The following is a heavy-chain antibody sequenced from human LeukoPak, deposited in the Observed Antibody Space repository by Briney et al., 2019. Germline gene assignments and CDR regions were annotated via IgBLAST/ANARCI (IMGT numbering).Heavy chain of an antibody. CDR3: AKDSAYCYDSSGLCFQH. D-gene: IGHD3-22*01. J-gene: IGHJ1*01. CDR1: GFTFSSYA. CDR2: ISGSGGST. V-gene: IGHV3-23*01. Sequence: PGGSLRLSCAASGFTFSSYAMSWVRQAPGKGLEWVSAISGSGGSTYYADSVKGRFTISRDNSRDTLYLQMNSLRAEDTAVYYCAKDSAYCYDSSGLCFQHWGQGTLVTVSS.